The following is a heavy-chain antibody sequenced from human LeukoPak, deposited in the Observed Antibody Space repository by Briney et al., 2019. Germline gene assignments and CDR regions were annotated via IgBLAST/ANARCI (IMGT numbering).Heavy chain of an antibody. CDR2: ITGSGANT. CDR1: GITFSNHA. D-gene: IGHD1-26*01. V-gene: IGHV3-23*01. J-gene: IGHJ4*02. Sequence: GGSLRLSCAASGITFSNHAMTWVRQAPGKGLEWVSGITGSGANTYYAESVKGRFTISRDNSRNTLFLQMSSLRAEDAALYYCATRPAGETYFGVFDYWGQGTLVTVSS. CDR3: ATRPAGETYFGVFDY.